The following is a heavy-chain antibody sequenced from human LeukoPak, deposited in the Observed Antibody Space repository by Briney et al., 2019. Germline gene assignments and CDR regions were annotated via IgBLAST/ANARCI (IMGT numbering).Heavy chain of an antibody. D-gene: IGHD6-19*01. CDR1: GYTLTELS. Sequence: ASVTVSCKVSGYTLTELSMHWVRQAPGKGLEWMGGFDPEDGETIYAQKFQGRVTMTEDTSTDTAYMELSSLRSEDTAVYYCATVSDSSGWYYAFDIWGQGTMVTVSS. CDR2: FDPEDGET. V-gene: IGHV1-24*01. J-gene: IGHJ3*02. CDR3: ATVSDSSGWYYAFDI.